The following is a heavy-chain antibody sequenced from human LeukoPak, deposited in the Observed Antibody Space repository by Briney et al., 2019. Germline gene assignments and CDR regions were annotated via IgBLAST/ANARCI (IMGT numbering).Heavy chain of an antibody. Sequence: SQTLSLTCTVSGGSISSGGYYWSWIRQHPGKGLEWIGYIYYSGSTYYNPSLKSRVTISVDTSKNQFSLKLSSVTAADTAVYYCARVVTQQLVRFDYWGQGTLVTVSS. CDR2: IYYSGST. J-gene: IGHJ4*02. D-gene: IGHD6-13*01. CDR3: ARVVTQQLVRFDY. V-gene: IGHV4-31*03. CDR1: GGSISSGGYY.